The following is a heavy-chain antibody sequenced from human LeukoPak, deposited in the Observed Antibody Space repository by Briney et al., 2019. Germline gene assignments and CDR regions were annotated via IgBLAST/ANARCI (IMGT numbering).Heavy chain of an antibody. CDR3: STYYDILTGGPDY. CDR1: GFIFSDAW. J-gene: IGHJ4*02. D-gene: IGHD3-9*01. V-gene: IGHV3-15*01. CDR2: IKSKAHGGAT. Sequence: GGSLRLSCAASGFIFSDAWMSWVRQAPGKGLEWVGRIKSKAHGGATDYAAPVKGRFTISRDDSKNTLFLQVNSLKTEDTAVYYCSTYYDILTGGPDYWGQGTLVTVSS.